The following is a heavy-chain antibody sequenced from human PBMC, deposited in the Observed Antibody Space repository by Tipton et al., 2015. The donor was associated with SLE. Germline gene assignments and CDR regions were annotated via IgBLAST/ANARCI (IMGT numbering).Heavy chain of an antibody. CDR2: IYYIGAT. CDR1: GGSASSSNYY. V-gene: IGHV4-39*07. CDR3: ARVGQRRFSGRDPYGTFDI. Sequence: TLSLTCTVSGGSASSSNYYWAWVRQPPGKGLEWIGTIYYIGATYYNPSLKSRLSISIDTSKNQFSLKLTSVTAADTAVYFCARVGQRRFSGRDPYGTFDIWGQGTLVTVSS. D-gene: IGHD3-10*01. J-gene: IGHJ3*02.